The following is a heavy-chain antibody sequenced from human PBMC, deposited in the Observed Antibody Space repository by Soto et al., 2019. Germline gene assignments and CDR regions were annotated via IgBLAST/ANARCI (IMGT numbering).Heavy chain of an antibody. V-gene: IGHV3-7*05. J-gene: IGHJ4*02. CDR2: INKHGTEK. Sequence: GGSLRLSCVASGFNFSNYWMTWARQAPGKGLEWVANINKHGTEKFYVDSVEGRFSISRDNAYHSVYLQMNSLRAEDTAIYYCGGDCHRTKNDYWGQGTLVTVSS. CDR3: GGDCHRTKNDY. CDR1: GFNFSNYW. D-gene: IGHD2-21*01.